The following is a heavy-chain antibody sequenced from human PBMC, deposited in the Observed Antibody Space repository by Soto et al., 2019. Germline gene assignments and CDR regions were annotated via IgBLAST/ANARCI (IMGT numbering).Heavy chain of an antibody. Sequence: TSETLSLTCTVSGGSISSSGYYWGWIRQPPGKGLEWIGSIYYSGSTYYNPSLKSRVTISVDTSKNQFSLKLSSVTAADTAVYYCARGGESQGYYYYGMDVWGQGTTVTVSS. CDR2: IYYSGST. J-gene: IGHJ6*02. D-gene: IGHD2-21*01. CDR1: GGSISSSGYY. CDR3: ARGGESQGYYYYGMDV. V-gene: IGHV4-39*01.